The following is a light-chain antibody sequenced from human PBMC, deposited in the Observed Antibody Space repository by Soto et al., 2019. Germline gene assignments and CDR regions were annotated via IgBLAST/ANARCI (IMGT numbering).Light chain of an antibody. CDR1: QNINSY. J-gene: IGKJ1*01. CDR2: EAS. CDR3: QHYNSFFPRT. V-gene: IGKV1-5*03. Sequence: DIQMTQSPSTLSESVGDRVTITCRASQNINSYLAWYQQKPGKAPKLLIYEASSLDSGVPSRFSGSRSGTEFALTISSLQPDDFATYYCQHYNSFFPRTFGQGTNVEI.